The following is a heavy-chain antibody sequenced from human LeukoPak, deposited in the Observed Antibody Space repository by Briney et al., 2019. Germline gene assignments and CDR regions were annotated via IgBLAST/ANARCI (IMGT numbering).Heavy chain of an antibody. CDR1: GGSISSYY. CDR3: ARVTKHYDSSGSSTDY. J-gene: IGHJ4*02. Sequence: SETLSLTCTVSGGSISSYYWSWIRQPAGKGLEWIGRIYTSGSTNYNPSLKSRVTMSVDTSKNQFSLKLSSVTAADTAVYYCARVTKHYDSSGSSTDYWGQGTLVTVSS. CDR2: IYTSGST. V-gene: IGHV4-4*07. D-gene: IGHD3-22*01.